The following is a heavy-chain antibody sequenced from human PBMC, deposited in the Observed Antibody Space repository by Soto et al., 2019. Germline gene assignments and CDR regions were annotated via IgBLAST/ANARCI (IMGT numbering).Heavy chain of an antibody. Sequence: GGSLRLSCAGSGFTFSTYSMSWVRQAPGKGLEWVAHIKQDGTEKYYVDSVKGRFTISRDNAKNSVYLQMNSLRAEDTAVYYCARVFTVITLAGLNYWDQRTLVTVSS. D-gene: IGHD6-19*01. V-gene: IGHV3-7*01. CDR2: IKQDGTEK. CDR1: GFTFSTYS. J-gene: IGHJ4*02. CDR3: ARVFTVITLAGLNY.